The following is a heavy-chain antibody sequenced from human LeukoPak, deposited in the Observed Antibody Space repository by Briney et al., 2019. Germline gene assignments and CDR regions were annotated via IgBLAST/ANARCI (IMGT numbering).Heavy chain of an antibody. J-gene: IGHJ4*02. V-gene: IGHV5-51*01. CDR2: IYPGDSDT. Sequence: GESLKISCKGSGYSFTSYWIGWVRQMPGKGLEWMGIIYPGDSDTRYSPSFQGQVTISADKSISTAYLQWSSLKASDTAMYYCARQLYATDTAMAPFDYWGQGTLVTVSS. D-gene: IGHD5-18*01. CDR3: ARQLYATDTAMAPFDY. CDR1: GYSFTSYW.